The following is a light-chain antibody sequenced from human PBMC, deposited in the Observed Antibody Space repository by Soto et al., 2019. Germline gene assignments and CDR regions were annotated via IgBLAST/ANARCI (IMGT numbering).Light chain of an antibody. CDR1: QSVSSSY. CDR2: GAS. J-gene: IGKJ2*01. CDR3: QKYCSSPGYT. Sequence: EIVLTQSPGTLSLSPGERATLSCRASQSVSSSYLAWYQQKPGQAPRLLIYGASSRATGIPDRFSGSGSGTDLTLTISRLEPEDFAVYYCQKYCSSPGYTFGHGTKLEIK. V-gene: IGKV3-20*01.